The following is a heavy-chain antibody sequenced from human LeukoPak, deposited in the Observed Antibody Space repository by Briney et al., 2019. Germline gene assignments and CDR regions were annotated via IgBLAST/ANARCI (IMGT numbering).Heavy chain of an antibody. D-gene: IGHD5-24*01. J-gene: IGHJ4*02. CDR1: GLTFSSYR. CDR2: ISSSSSYI. Sequence: KTGGSLRLSCAASGLTFSSYRMNWVRQPPGKGLEWVSSISSSSSYIYYADSVKGRFTISRDNDKNSLYLQMNSLRAEDTAVYYCATHRDGFPYWGQGTLVTVSS. CDR3: ATHRDGFPY. V-gene: IGHV3-21*01.